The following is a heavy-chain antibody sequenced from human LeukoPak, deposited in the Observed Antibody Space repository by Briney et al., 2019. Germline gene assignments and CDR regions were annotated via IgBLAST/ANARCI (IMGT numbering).Heavy chain of an antibody. CDR3: ARAGVVPAAINRAFDI. D-gene: IGHD2-2*02. V-gene: IGHV4-30-4*08. CDR1: GGSIISGDYY. Sequence: SQTLSLTCIVSGGSIISGDYYWSWIRQPPGKGLEWIGYIYHNGDTYYNPSLKCRVSLSVHTSKNQFSLKLSSVTAADTAVYYCARAGVVPAAINRAFDIWGQGSVVTVSS. CDR2: IYHNGDT. J-gene: IGHJ3*02.